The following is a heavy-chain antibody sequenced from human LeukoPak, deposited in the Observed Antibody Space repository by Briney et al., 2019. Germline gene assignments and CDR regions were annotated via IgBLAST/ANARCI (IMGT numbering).Heavy chain of an antibody. V-gene: IGHV3-21*01. CDR2: ISSTSTFI. Sequence: PGGSLRLSCAASGFTFSRYSMNWVRQAPGKGLEWVASISSTSTFIYSADSVRGRFTISRDTAKNSLFLQMNSLRAADTAIYYCARDYFDSSDYPQTYYYYYMDVWRKGTTVTVSS. J-gene: IGHJ6*03. CDR3: ARDYFDSSDYPQTYYYYYMDV. D-gene: IGHD3-22*01. CDR1: GFTFSRYS.